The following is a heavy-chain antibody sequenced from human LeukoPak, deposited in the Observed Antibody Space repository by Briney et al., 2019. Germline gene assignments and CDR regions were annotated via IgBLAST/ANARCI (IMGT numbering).Heavy chain of an antibody. CDR2: FDPEDGET. CDR1: GYTLTELS. D-gene: IGHD3-22*01. V-gene: IGHV1-24*01. CDR3: ATVTHYYDSSGYYFHRPIDY. J-gene: IGHJ4*02. Sequence: SVKVSCKVSGYTLTELSMHWVRQGPGKGLEWLGGFDPEDGETIYAQKFQGRVTMTEDTSTDTAYMELSSLRSEDTAVYYCATVTHYYDSSGYYFHRPIDYWGQGTLVIVSS.